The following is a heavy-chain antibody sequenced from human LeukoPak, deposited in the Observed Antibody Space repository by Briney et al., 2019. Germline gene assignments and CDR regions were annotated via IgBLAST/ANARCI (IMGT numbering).Heavy chain of an antibody. D-gene: IGHD2-2*01. Sequence: SETLSLTCAVYGGSFSGYYWSWIHQPPGKGLEWIGEINHSGSTNYNPSLKSRVTISVDTSKNQFSLKLSSVTAADTAVYYCARSVVPAEDYYYGMDVWGQGTTVTVSS. CDR1: GGSFSGYY. V-gene: IGHV4-34*01. J-gene: IGHJ6*02. CDR3: ARSVVPAEDYYYGMDV. CDR2: INHSGST.